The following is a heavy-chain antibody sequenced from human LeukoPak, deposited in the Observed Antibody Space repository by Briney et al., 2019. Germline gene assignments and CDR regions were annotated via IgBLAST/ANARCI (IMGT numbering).Heavy chain of an antibody. Sequence: GASVKVSCKASGGTFSSYAISWVRQAPGQGLEWMGRIIPILGIANYAQKFQGRVTITAGKSTSTAYMELSSLRSEDTAVYYCASRFGNDAFDIWGQGTMVTVSS. D-gene: IGHD3-10*01. V-gene: IGHV1-69*04. CDR1: GGTFSSYA. CDR2: IIPILGIA. J-gene: IGHJ3*02. CDR3: ASRFGNDAFDI.